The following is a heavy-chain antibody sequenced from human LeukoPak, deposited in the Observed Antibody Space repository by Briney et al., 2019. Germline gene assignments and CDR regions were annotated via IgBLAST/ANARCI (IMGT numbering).Heavy chain of an antibody. V-gene: IGHV3-23*01. CDR1: GFTFSSYG. CDR2: ISGSGGST. D-gene: IGHD3-16*01. J-gene: IGHJ4*02. Sequence: GGTLRLSCAASGFTFSSYGLSWVRQAPGKGLEWVSGISGSGGSTNYADSVKGRFTISRDNSKNTLYLQMNSLRAEDTAVYYCAKDRDVWGSLLDYWGQGTLVTVSS. CDR3: AKDRDVWGSLLDY.